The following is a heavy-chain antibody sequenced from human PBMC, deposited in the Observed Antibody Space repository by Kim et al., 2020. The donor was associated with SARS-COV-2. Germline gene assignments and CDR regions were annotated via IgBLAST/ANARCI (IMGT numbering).Heavy chain of an antibody. CDR1: GGSFSGYY. V-gene: IGHV4-34*01. CDR2: INHSGST. CDR3: ARGPQWLVTYYYYYGMDV. D-gene: IGHD6-19*01. Sequence: SETLSLTCAVYGGSFSGYYWSWIRQPPGKGLEWIGEINHSGSTNYNPSLKSRVTISVDTSKNQFSLKLSSVTAADTAVYYCARGPQWLVTYYYYYGMDV. J-gene: IGHJ6*01.